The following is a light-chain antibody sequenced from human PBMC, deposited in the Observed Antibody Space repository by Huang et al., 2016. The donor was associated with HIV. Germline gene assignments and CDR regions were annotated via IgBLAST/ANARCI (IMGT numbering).Light chain of an antibody. V-gene: IGKV3-15*01. J-gene: IGKJ2*01. CDR1: QSVATN. CDR3: QQYHNWPYT. Sequence: EIIMTQSPATLSLSPGEGASLSCRANQSVATNLAWYLPGPGQGPRILIFGASTRASGLPGRFSGSGSGTQFTLTVSGLQSEDFAVYYCQQYHNWPYTFGQGTKLEI. CDR2: GAS.